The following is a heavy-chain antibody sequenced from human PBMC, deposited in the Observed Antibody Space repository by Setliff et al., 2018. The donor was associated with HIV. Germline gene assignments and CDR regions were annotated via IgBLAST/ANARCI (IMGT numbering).Heavy chain of an antibody. CDR1: GYPFTDYF. CDR2: VNPASGGS. Sequence: ASVKVSCKTSGYPFTDYFIHWMRQAPGQGLEWLGWVNPASGGSNYAQNFQGKVTMTRDTSISTAYMQVTRLTSDDTAVYYCANSRHFSGDYSFDYWGQGTLVTVPS. D-gene: IGHD1-26*01. CDR3: ANSRHFSGDYSFDY. V-gene: IGHV1-2*02. J-gene: IGHJ4*02.